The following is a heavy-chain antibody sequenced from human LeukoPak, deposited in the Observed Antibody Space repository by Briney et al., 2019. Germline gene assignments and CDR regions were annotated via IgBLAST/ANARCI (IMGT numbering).Heavy chain of an antibody. CDR1: GGSISSGGYY. CDR2: IYYSGST. D-gene: IGHD4-11*01. Sequence: PSQTLSLTCTVSGGSISSGGYYWSSIRQHPGNCLEWIGYIYYSGSTYYNPSLKSRVTISVDTSKNQFSLKLSSVTAADTAVYYCARVGYSNYGWFDPWGQGTLVTVSS. V-gene: IGHV4-31*03. CDR3: ARVGYSNYGWFDP. J-gene: IGHJ5*02.